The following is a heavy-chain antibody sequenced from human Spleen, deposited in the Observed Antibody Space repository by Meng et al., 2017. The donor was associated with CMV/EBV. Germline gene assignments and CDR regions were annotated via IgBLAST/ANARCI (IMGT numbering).Heavy chain of an antibody. J-gene: IGHJ4*02. Sequence: CQAAGYMFTGYIIHWVRQAPGQGLGWMGWITPNSGDTNYAQKFQGRVTMTRDTFISTAYMELSSLRSDDTAVYYCARDEYGDIPLEYWGQGTLVTVSS. CDR2: ITPNSGDT. CDR3: ARDEYGDIPLEY. D-gene: IGHD4/OR15-4a*01. CDR1: GYMFTGYI. V-gene: IGHV1-2*02.